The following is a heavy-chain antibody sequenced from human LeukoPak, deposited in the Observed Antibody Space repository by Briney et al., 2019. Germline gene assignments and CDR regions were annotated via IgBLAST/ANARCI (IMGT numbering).Heavy chain of an antibody. Sequence: GGSLRLSCDASGFTFNNHWMRWIRQAPGKGLEWVAKIKEDGSKKKYVDSVKGRFTISRDNAQMSLNLQLTSLRAEDTAVYYCARTRSTVTPSYYYYYMDVWGKGTTVTVSS. CDR2: IKEDGSKK. J-gene: IGHJ6*03. V-gene: IGHV3-7*01. CDR1: GFTFNNHW. D-gene: IGHD4-11*01. CDR3: ARTRSTVTPSYYYYYMDV.